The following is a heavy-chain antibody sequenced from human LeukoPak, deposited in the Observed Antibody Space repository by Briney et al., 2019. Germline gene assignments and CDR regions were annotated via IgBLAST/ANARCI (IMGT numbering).Heavy chain of an antibody. CDR3: ARDSIAVAVHPGSAGY. CDR2: ISAYNGNT. Sequence: ASVKVSCKTSGYSFTDYIISWVRQAPGQGLEWLGWISAYNGNTNYAQKLQGRVTMTTDTSTSTAYMELRSLRSDDTAVYYCARDSIAVAVHPGSAGYWGQGTLVTVSS. D-gene: IGHD6-19*01. CDR1: GYSFTDYI. V-gene: IGHV1-18*01. J-gene: IGHJ4*02.